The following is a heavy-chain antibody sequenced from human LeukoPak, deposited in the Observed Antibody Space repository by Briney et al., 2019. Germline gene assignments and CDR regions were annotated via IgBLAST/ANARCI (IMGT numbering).Heavy chain of an antibody. D-gene: IGHD1-14*01. J-gene: IGHJ5*02. CDR3: AREVGTKRPYGYNWFDP. Sequence: GGSLRLSCAASGFTFSSYDVHWVRRATGKGLEWVSGIVTAGDTYYPGSVKGRFTISRENAKNSLYLQMNNLRVGDTAVYYCAREVGTKRPYGYNWFDPWGQGTLVTVSS. V-gene: IGHV3-13*01. CDR1: GFTFSSYD. CDR2: IVTAGDT.